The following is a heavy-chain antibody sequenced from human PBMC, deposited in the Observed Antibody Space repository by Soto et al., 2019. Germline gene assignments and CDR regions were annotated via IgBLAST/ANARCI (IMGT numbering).Heavy chain of an antibody. J-gene: IGHJ4*02. V-gene: IGHV3-23*01. CDR1: GFTFSSFP. D-gene: IGHD2-15*01. Sequence: GGSLRLSCAASGFTFSSFPMAWVRQAPGKGLEWISSITHDDGRTFYGGPVKGRFTISRDNSKNSLYLQMDSLRAEDTAVYHCVRPLSPGGTEMVFAQWGQGTLVTVSS. CDR3: VRPLSPGGTEMVFAQ. CDR2: ITHDDGRT.